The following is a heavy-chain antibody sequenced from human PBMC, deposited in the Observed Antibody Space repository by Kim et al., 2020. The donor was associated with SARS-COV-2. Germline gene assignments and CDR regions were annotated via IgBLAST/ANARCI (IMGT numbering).Heavy chain of an antibody. Sequence: GGSLRLSCAASGFTFSSYWMHWVRQAPGKGLVWVSRINRDGSGTSYADSVKGRFTISRDNAQSKLYLQMNSLRAEDTAVYYCARDLDPNSNYYFYGMDG. CDR1: GFTFSSYW. CDR2: INRDGSGT. J-gene: IGHJ6*01. D-gene: IGHD3-3*01. CDR3: ARDLDPNSNYYFYGMDG. V-gene: IGHV3-74*01.